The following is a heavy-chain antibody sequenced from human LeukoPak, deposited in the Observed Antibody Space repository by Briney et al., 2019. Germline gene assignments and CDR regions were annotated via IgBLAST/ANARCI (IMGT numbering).Heavy chain of an antibody. D-gene: IGHD2-2*01. J-gene: IGHJ5*02. V-gene: IGHV3-53*01. CDR3: ARDPPSRYCSSTSCA. CDR2: IYSGGST. CDR1: GFTVSSNY. Sequence: GGSLRLSCAASGFTVSSNYMSWVRQAPGKGLEWVSVIYSGGSTYYADSVKGRFTISRDNSKNTLYLQMNSLRAEGTAVYYCARDPPSRYCSSTSCAWGQGTLVTVS.